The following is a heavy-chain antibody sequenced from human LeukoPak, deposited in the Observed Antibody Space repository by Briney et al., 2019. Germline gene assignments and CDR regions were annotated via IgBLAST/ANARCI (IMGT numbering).Heavy chain of an antibody. CDR3: ARVGPEILTGYLY. CDR2: INPNSGDT. D-gene: IGHD3-9*01. V-gene: IGHV1-2*02. J-gene: IGHJ4*02. CDR1: GYTFTGYY. Sequence: GASVKVSCEASGYTFTGYYVHWVRQAPGQGLEWMGWINPNSGDTNYAQKFQGRVTMTRDTSISTAYMELSRLRSDDTAVYYCARVGPEILTGYLYWGQGTLVTVSS.